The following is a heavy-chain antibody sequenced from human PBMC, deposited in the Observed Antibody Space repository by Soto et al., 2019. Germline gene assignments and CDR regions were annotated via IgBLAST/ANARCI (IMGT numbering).Heavy chain of an antibody. CDR1: GFTFSSYA. J-gene: IGHJ4*02. CDR3: AKSPNYDILTGYYRSYYFDY. D-gene: IGHD3-9*01. V-gene: IGHV3-23*01. CDR2: ISGSGGST. Sequence: EVQLLESGGGLVQPGGSLRLSCAASGFTFSSYAMSWVRQAPGKGLEWVSAISGSGGSTYYADSVKGRFTISRDNSKNTLYLQMNSLRAEDTAVYYCAKSPNYDILTGYYRSYYFDYWGQGTLVTVSS.